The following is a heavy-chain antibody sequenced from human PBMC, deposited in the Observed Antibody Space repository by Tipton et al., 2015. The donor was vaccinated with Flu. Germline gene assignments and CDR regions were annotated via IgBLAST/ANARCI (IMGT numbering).Heavy chain of an antibody. D-gene: IGHD5-18*01. CDR1: GYSIGNGYY. Sequence: TLSLTCAVSGYSIGNGYYRGWIRQAPGKGLEWIASIYHSGTTYYNPSLKSRVTISLDTSKNQFSLKLSSVTAADTAVYYCARAPTTAVAYVWGQGTLVTVSS. J-gene: IGHJ4*02. CDR2: IYHSGTT. V-gene: IGHV4-38-2*01. CDR3: ARAPTTAVAYV.